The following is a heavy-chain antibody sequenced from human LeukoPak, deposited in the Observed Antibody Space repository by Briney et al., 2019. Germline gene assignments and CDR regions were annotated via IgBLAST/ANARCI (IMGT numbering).Heavy chain of an antibody. J-gene: IGHJ3*02. CDR1: GGSISSSRYY. V-gene: IGHV4-39*06. D-gene: IGHD2-2*01. Sequence: SETLSLTCTVSGGSISSSRYYWGWIRQPPGKGLEWIGSIHYSGSTYYNPSLKSRVTVSADTSENQFTLKLSSVAAADTAVYFCVRTRLSDHIVPAAERADDACDMWGQGTMVTVSS. CDR2: IHYSGST. CDR3: VRTRLSDHIVPAAERADDACDM.